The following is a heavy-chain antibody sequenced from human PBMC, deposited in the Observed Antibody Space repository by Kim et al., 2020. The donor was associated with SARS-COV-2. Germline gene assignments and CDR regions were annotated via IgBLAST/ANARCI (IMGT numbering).Heavy chain of an antibody. D-gene: IGHD6-13*01. Sequence: GGSLRLSCAASGFTFSSYGMHWVRQAPGKGLEWVAVIWYDGSNKYYADSVKGRFTISRDNSKNTLYLQMNSLRAEDTAVYYCAREWCEELVPYYYYYYGMDVWGQGTTVTVSS. J-gene: IGHJ6*02. CDR2: IWYDGSNK. CDR3: AREWCEELVPYYYYYYGMDV. CDR1: GFTFSSYG. V-gene: IGHV3-33*01.